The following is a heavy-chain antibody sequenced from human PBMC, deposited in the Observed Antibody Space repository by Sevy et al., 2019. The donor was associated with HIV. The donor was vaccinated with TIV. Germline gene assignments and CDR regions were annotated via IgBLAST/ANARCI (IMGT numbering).Heavy chain of an antibody. CDR3: TTANYGSLTYPEYFQH. CDR1: GFTFSSFW. Sequence: GSLRLSCAASGFTFSSFWMHWVRQAPGKGLVWLSRINTDGSSTTYADSVKGRFTISRDNAKNTVYLQMNTLRAEDTAVYYCTTANYGSLTYPEYFQHWGQGTLVTVSS. V-gene: IGHV3-74*01. CDR2: INTDGSST. J-gene: IGHJ1*01. D-gene: IGHD3-10*01.